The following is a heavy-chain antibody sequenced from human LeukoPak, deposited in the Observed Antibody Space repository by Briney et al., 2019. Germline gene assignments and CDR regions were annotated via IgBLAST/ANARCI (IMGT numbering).Heavy chain of an antibody. D-gene: IGHD5/OR15-5a*01. CDR2: ISAYNGNT. CDR3: ARGGAVRLRSSRNAFDI. Sequence: GASVKVSCKASGGTFSSYAISWVRQAPGQGLEWMGWISAYNGNTNYAQKLQGRVTMTTDTSTSTAYMELRSLRSDDTAVYYCARGGAVRLRSSRNAFDIWGQGTMVTVSS. V-gene: IGHV1-18*01. J-gene: IGHJ3*02. CDR1: GGTFSSYA.